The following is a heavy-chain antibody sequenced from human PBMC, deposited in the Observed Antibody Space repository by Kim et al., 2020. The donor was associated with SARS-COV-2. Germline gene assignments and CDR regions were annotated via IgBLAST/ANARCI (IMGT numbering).Heavy chain of an antibody. J-gene: IGHJ4*02. V-gene: IGHV4-59*01. D-gene: IGHD6-6*01. Sequence: NYNPSLKSRVTISVDTSKNQFSLKLSSVTAADTAVYYCARERVAARSIDYWGQGTLVTVSS. CDR3: ARERVAARSIDY.